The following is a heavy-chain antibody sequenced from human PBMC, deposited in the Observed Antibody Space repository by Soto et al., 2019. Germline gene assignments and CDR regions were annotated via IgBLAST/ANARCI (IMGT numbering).Heavy chain of an antibody. J-gene: IGHJ4*02. CDR2: LHYSGSD. CDR3: ARSGHSFAGAV. CDR1: GASMSDYY. V-gene: IGHV4-59*01. Sequence: SETLSLTCTVSGASMSDYYGSWIRQSPGKGLEHIGYLHYSGSDNYNPSLKSRVTLSMDRSKNQFSLRLSSVTDADTAIYYCARSGHSFAGAVWGQGILVTVSS. D-gene: IGHD3-16*01.